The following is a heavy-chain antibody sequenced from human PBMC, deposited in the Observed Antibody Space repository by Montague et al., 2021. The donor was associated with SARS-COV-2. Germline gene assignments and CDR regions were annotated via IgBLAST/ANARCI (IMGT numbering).Heavy chain of an antibody. CDR3: ARGRRIAAGGTSYYGLDV. CDR1: GGSISSYY. Sequence: SETLSLTCTVPGGSISSYYWSWIRQPAGKRLEWIGRIYIRETATYNPSLTSRVIMSADTSKNQISLKLSSVTAADTAVYYCARGRRIAAGGTSYYGLDVWGQGTTVTVSS. D-gene: IGHD6-13*01. CDR2: IYIRETA. V-gene: IGHV4-4*07. J-gene: IGHJ6*02.